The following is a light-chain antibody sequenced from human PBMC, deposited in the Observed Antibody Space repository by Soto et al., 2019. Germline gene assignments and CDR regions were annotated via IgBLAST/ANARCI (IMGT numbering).Light chain of an antibody. CDR2: DVS. CDR3: QQSQRTPYT. J-gene: IGKJ2*01. CDR1: ESITGY. V-gene: IGKV1-39*01. Sequence: ISVTQSPSSLSGSVGDRVIITCRASESITGYLNWYQQRPGNPPKLLIYDVSILESGVSPRFRGTGSGSQFTLTIDRLPPEDVGIYYCQQSQRTPYTFGQGT.